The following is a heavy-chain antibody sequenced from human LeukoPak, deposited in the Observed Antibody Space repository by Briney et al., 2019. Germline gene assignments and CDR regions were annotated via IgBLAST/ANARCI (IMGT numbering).Heavy chain of an antibody. CDR2: IYPRNGDT. CDR3: AREKLGVYDSSGYTLDY. V-gene: IGHV1-46*01. Sequence: GASVKVSCKASGYTFTSYYIHWVRQAPGQGLEWMGIIYPRNGDTSYAQKFQGRVTMTRDTSTSTVYMELSSLRSEDTAVYYCAREKLGVYDSSGYTLDYWGQGTLVTVST. J-gene: IGHJ4*02. D-gene: IGHD3-22*01. CDR1: GYTFTSYY.